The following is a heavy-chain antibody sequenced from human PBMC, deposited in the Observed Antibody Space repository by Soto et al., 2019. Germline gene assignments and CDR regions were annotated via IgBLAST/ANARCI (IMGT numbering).Heavy chain of an antibody. D-gene: IGHD1-1*01. V-gene: IGHV3-23*01. J-gene: IGHJ6*02. CDR2: VGVSATST. Sequence: GGSLRLSCAASGFTFSSYAMTWVRQAPGKGLEWVSAVGVSATSTYYTDSVKGRFTISRDNSKNTLYLQINSLRAEDTAVYYCAKQLYYYYGMDVWGQGTTVTVSS. CDR3: AKQLYYYYGMDV. CDR1: GFTFSSYA.